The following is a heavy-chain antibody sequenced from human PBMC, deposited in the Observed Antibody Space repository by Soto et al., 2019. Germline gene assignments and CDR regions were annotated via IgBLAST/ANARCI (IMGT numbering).Heavy chain of an antibody. J-gene: IGHJ6*02. Sequence: ASVKVSCKASGYSFTDYHINWVRQAPGQGLEWRGRINPKSGGTSTAQKFQGWVTMTRDRSISTVYMSLTRLRSDDTDVYFCARGHSTDCSNGVCSFFYNHEMDVWGQGTTVTVSS. CDR2: INPKSGGT. V-gene: IGHV1-2*04. CDR1: GYSFTDYH. CDR3: ARGHSTDCSNGVCSFFYNHEMDV. D-gene: IGHD2-8*01.